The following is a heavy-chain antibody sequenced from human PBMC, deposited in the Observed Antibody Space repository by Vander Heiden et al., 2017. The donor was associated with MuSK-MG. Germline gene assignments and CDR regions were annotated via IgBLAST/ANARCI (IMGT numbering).Heavy chain of an antibody. Sequence: EIQLVESGGVVVQPGGSLRLSCAASGFLFDDYSMHWVRQAPGKGLEWVSLITRDGSSTYYADSVKGRFTISRDNRKNSLYLQMNSLRTEDTAFYYCAKDKAGYSYGSAGADYWGQGTLVTVSS. CDR2: ITRDGSST. J-gene: IGHJ4*02. D-gene: IGHD5-18*01. CDR1: GFLFDDYS. CDR3: AKDKAGYSYGSAGADY. V-gene: IGHV3-43*01.